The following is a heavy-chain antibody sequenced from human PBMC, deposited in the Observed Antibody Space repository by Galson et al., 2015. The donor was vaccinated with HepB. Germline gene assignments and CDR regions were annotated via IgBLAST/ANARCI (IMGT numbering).Heavy chain of an antibody. CDR1: GYTFTDYW. Sequence: QSGAEVKKPGESLKIPCKASGYTFTDYWVAWVRQMPGKGLEWMGIIYPGDSTIRYSPSFQGQVTISADKSINTAYLQWSNLKASDTAMFYCARRGGSCSGGSCYTGIMGSFYYMDVWGKGTMVTVSS. J-gene: IGHJ6*03. CDR2: IYPGDSTI. D-gene: IGHD2-15*01. V-gene: IGHV5-51*03. CDR3: ARRGGSCSGGSCYTGIMGSFYYMDV.